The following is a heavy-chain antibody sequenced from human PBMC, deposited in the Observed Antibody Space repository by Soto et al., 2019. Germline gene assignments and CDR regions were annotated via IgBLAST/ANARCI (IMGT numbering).Heavy chain of an antibody. V-gene: IGHV4-31*03. CDR3: AREAEGSLWFPN. J-gene: IGHJ4*02. CDR1: GGSISSGGYY. D-gene: IGHD3-10*01. Sequence: QVQLQESGPGLVKPSQTLSLTCTVSGGSISSGGYYWSWIRQHPGKGLEWIGYIYYSGSTYYNPSLKSRVTISVDTAKNQFSLKLSSVTAADMAVYCCAREAEGSLWFPNWGQGTLVTVSS. CDR2: IYYSGST.